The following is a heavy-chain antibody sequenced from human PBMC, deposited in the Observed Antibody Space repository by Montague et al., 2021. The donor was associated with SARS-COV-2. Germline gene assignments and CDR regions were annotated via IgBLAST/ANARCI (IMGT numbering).Heavy chain of an antibody. V-gene: IGHV4-34*01. Sequence: SETLSLTCAVYGGSFSGYYWSWIRQPPGKGLEWIGEINHSGSTNYNPSLKSRVTISVDTSKNQFSLKLGSVTAADTAVYYCARVRAVPAAMRIFSLGRSYYGMDVWGKGTTVTVSS. CDR1: GGSFSGYY. J-gene: IGHJ6*04. D-gene: IGHD2-2*01. CDR3: ARVRAVPAAMRIFSLGRSYYGMDV. CDR2: INHSGST.